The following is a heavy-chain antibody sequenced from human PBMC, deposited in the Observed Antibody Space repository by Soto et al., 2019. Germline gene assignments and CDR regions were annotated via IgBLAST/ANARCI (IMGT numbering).Heavy chain of an antibody. CDR1: GFTFSSYG. CDR2: ISYDGSNK. V-gene: IGHV3-30*03. Sequence: QVQLVESGGGVVQPGRSLRLSCAASGFTFSSYGMHWVRQAPGKGLGWVAVISYDGSNKYYADSVKGRFTISRDNSKNTLYLQMNSLRAGDTAVYYCAPWFGAFDYWGQGTLVNVSS. J-gene: IGHJ4*02. D-gene: IGHD3-10*01. CDR3: APWFGAFDY.